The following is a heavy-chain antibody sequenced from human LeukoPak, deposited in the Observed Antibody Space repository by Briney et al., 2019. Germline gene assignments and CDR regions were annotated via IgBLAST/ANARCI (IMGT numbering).Heavy chain of an antibody. Sequence: GGSLRLSCSASGFTFSSYAMHWVRQAPGKGLVWVSRINSDGSSTIHADSVKGRFTISRDNAKNTLYLQMNSLRAEDTAVYYCAREVYSSGWSSFDYWGQGTLVTVSS. V-gene: IGHV3-74*01. CDR1: GFTFSSYA. CDR3: AREVYSSGWSSFDY. D-gene: IGHD6-19*01. CDR2: INSDGSST. J-gene: IGHJ4*02.